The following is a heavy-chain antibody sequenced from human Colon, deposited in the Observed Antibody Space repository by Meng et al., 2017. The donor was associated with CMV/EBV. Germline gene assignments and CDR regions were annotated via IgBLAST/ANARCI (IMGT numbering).Heavy chain of an antibody. CDR3: ATFGGDFDY. J-gene: IGHJ4*02. CDR1: GYTFNGYF. V-gene: IGHV1-2*02. CDR2: INPVTGDT. D-gene: IGHD3-3*01. Sequence: QVELVQAGAAVTEPGASVKVACKTSGYTFNGYFMHWVRQAPGQGLEWMGWINPVTGDTSYAQKFQVRVTMTRDTSISTAYMELSSLRSDDTAVYYCATFGGDFDYWGQGTLVTVSS.